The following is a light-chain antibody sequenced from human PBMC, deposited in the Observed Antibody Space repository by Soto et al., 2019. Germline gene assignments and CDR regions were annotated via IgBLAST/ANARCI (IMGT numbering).Light chain of an antibody. CDR1: QSISNN. V-gene: IGKV3-15*01. CDR2: GAS. Sequence: ETVMTQSPATLSVAPGERATLSCRASQSISNNLAWYQQKPGQAPRLLIFGASTRATGIPARFSGSGSGTEFTLTISSLQSEDSAVYYCQQHNGWPLTFGGGTKVEIK. CDR3: QQHNGWPLT. J-gene: IGKJ4*01.